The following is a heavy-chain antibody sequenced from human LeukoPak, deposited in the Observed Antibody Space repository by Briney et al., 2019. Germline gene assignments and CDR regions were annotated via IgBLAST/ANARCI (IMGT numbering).Heavy chain of an antibody. Sequence: GSLRLSCAASGFTFSSYWMSWVRQAPGKGLEWVANIKQDGSEKYYVDSVKGRFTISRDNAKNSLYLQMNSLRAEDTAVYYCARDAIEGLWFGELSRYYFDYWGQGTLVTVSS. CDR3: ARDAIEGLWFGELSRYYFDY. V-gene: IGHV3-7*01. CDR2: IKQDGSEK. J-gene: IGHJ4*02. D-gene: IGHD3-10*01. CDR1: GFTFSSYW.